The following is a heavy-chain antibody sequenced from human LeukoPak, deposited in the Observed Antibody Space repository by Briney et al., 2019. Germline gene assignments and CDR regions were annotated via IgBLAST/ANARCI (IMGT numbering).Heavy chain of an antibody. CDR2: IYSGGST. D-gene: IGHD5-24*01. CDR1: GFTVSSNY. V-gene: IGHV3-53*01. CDR3: ARESRDGYNYLDY. J-gene: IGHJ4*02. Sequence: GGSLRLSCAASGFTVSSNYMSWVRQAPGKGLEWVSVIYSGGSTYYADSVKGRFTIPGDNSKNTLYLQMNSLRAEDTAVYYCARESRDGYNYLDYWGQGTLVTVSS.